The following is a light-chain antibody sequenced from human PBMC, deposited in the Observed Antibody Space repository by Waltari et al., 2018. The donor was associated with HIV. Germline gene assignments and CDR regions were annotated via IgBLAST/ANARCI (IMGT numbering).Light chain of an antibody. CDR1: SSNIGAGYD. CDR2: GNS. J-gene: IGLJ3*02. CDR3: QSYDSSLSVWV. V-gene: IGLV1-40*01. Sequence: RVTISCTGSSSNIGAGYDVNWYQQIPGTAPKLLIYGNSHRPSGVPDRFSGSKSGTSASLAITGLQAEDEADYYCQSYDSSLSVWVFGGGTKLTVL.